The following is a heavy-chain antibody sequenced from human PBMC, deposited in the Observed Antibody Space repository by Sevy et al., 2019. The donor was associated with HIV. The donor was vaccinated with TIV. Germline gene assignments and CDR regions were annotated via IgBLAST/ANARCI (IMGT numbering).Heavy chain of an antibody. CDR1: GFTFSSYW. Sequence: GGSLRLSCAASGFTFSSYWMTWVRQAPGKGLKWVANIKQDGSKKYYVDSVKGRFTISRDNAKNSVYLQMNSLRAEDTAVYYCAREIAAAGSYWGQGTLVTVSS. V-gene: IGHV3-7*01. CDR3: AREIAAAGSY. D-gene: IGHD6-13*01. CDR2: IKQDGSKK. J-gene: IGHJ4*02.